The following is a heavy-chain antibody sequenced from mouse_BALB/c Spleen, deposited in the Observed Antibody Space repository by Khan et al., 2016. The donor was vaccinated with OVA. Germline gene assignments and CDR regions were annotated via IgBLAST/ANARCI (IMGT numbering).Heavy chain of an antibody. J-gene: IGHJ3*01. Sequence: QVQLKESGPELVKPGASVKLSCKASGYTFTDYVMNWVKQRTGQGLEWIGQIYPGSDSTYYNEKFKGKATLTADRSSSTAYMQLSSLTSEDSAVXFCARAGWDVFAYWGQGTLVTVSA. CDR2: IYPGSDST. CDR1: GYTFTDYV. D-gene: IGHD4-1*01. V-gene: IGHV1-77*01. CDR3: ARAGWDVFAY.